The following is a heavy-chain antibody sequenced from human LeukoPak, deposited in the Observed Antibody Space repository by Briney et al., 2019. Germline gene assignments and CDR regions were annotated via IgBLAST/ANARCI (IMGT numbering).Heavy chain of an antibody. CDR2: INPNSGGT. V-gene: IGHV1-2*02. CDR3: ARVRGYSYGFLTNYFDY. D-gene: IGHD5-18*01. Sequence: ASVKVSCKASGYTFTGYYMHWVRQAPGQGLEWMGWINPNSGGTNYAQKFQGRVTMTRDTSISTAYMELSRLRSDDTAVYYCARVRGYSYGFLTNYFDYWGQGTLVTVSS. CDR1: GYTFTGYY. J-gene: IGHJ4*02.